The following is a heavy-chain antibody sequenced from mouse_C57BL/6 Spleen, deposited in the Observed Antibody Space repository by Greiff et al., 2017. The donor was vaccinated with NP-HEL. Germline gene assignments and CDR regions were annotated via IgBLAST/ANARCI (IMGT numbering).Heavy chain of an antibody. CDR3: ARCLLPSSGYTYYFDY. D-gene: IGHD3-2*02. J-gene: IGHJ2*01. CDR1: GYAFSSSW. Sequence: QVQLQQSGPELVKPGASVKISCKASGYAFSSSWMNWVKQRPGKGLEWIGRIYPGDGDTNYNGKFKGKATLTADKSSSTAYMQLSSLTSEDSAVYFCARCLLPSSGYTYYFDYWGQGTTLTVSS. V-gene: IGHV1-82*01. CDR2: IYPGDGDT.